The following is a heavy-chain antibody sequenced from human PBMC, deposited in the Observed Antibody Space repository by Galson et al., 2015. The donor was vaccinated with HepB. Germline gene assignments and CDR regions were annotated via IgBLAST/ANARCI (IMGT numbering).Heavy chain of an antibody. Sequence: LSLTCAVYGGSFSGYYWSWIRQPPGKGLEWIGEINHSGSTNYNPSLKSRVTISVDTSKNQFSLKLSSVTAADTAVYYCARGVDIVGSKLRDWGQGTLVTVSS. J-gene: IGHJ4*02. CDR1: GGSFSGYY. V-gene: IGHV4-34*01. D-gene: IGHD5-12*01. CDR2: INHSGST. CDR3: ARGVDIVGSKLRD.